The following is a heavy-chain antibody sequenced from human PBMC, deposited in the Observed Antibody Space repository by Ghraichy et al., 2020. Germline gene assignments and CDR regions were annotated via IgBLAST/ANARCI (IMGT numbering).Heavy chain of an antibody. CDR2: INHSGST. CDR1: NGPFDSYY. CDR3: ARGRKSSQQLVPLPFDY. J-gene: IGHJ4*02. D-gene: IGHD6-13*01. V-gene: IGHV4-34*01. Sequence: SETLSLTCAVYNGPFDSYYWSWIRQPPGKGLEWIGEINHSGSTNYNPSLRSRVTFSVDRYKDQFSLRLNSVTAADTAMYYCARGRKSSQQLVPLPFDYWGQGTLVTVSS.